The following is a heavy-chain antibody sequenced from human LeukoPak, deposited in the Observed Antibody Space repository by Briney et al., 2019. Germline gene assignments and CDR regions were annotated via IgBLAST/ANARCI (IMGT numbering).Heavy chain of an antibody. V-gene: IGHV4-59*01. D-gene: IGHD3-3*01. J-gene: IGHJ5*02. CDR3: AKNGQSGFSFDP. Sequence: PSEALSLTCSVSGGSISSYYWSWIRQPPGKGLEWIGYIYYSGSTNYNPSLKSRVTISVDTSKNQFSLKLSSVTAADTAVYYCAKNGQSGFSFDPWGQGTLVTVSS. CDR2: IYYSGST. CDR1: GGSISSYY.